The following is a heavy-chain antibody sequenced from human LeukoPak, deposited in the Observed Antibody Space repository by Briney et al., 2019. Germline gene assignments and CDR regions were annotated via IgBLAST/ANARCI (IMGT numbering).Heavy chain of an antibody. J-gene: IGHJ5*02. D-gene: IGHD3-3*01. Sequence: PGGSLRLSCAASGFTFGSYGMHWVRRAPGKGPEWVAFIRYDGSNKYYADSVKGRFTISRDNSKNTLYLQMNSLRPEDTAVYYCARTVYDFWSGYSPIEPWGQGTLVTVSS. CDR2: IRYDGSNK. CDR3: ARTVYDFWSGYSPIEP. CDR1: GFTFGSYG. V-gene: IGHV3-30*02.